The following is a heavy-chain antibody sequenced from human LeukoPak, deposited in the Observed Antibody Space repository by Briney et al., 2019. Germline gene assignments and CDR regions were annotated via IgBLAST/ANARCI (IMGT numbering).Heavy chain of an antibody. J-gene: IGHJ4*02. CDR3: ARDKCNSTTYPKYFDY. CDR2: IYTSGST. CDR1: GGSISSYY. Sequence: KPSETLSLTCTVSGGSISSYYGSWIRQPAGRGLEWIGRIYTSGSTNYNPSLTSRVTMSVDTSKNQFSLNVTSVTAADTAVYYCARDKCNSTTYPKYFDYWGQGILVTVSS. V-gene: IGHV4-4*07. D-gene: IGHD2/OR15-2a*01.